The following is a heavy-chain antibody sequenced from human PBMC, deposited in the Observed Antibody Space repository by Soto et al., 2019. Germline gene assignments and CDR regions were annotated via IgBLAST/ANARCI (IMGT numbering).Heavy chain of an antibody. CDR1: RFTFSNTW. V-gene: IGHV3-7*01. J-gene: IGHJ4*02. CDR3: AAGFPPDF. D-gene: IGHD3-3*01. Sequence: EVYLVESGGGLVQPGGSLTLSCAASRFTFSNTWMNWVRQAPGKGLEWVANIKGDGSEIYYVDSVRGRFTISRDNAKNSLHLHMNTLRAEDTALYYCAAGFPPDFWGQRTLVTVSS. CDR2: IKGDGSEI.